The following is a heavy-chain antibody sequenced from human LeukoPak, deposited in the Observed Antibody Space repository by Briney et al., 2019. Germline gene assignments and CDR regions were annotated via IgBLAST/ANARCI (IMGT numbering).Heavy chain of an antibody. Sequence: SETLSLTCAVYGGSFSGYYWSWIRQPPGKGLEWIGEINHSGSTNYNPSLKSRVTISADTSKNQFSLKLSSVTAADTAVYYCASRCSGGSCYPMYYFDYWGQGTLVTVSS. D-gene: IGHD2-15*01. V-gene: IGHV4-34*01. J-gene: IGHJ4*02. CDR1: GGSFSGYY. CDR2: INHSGST. CDR3: ASRCSGGSCYPMYYFDY.